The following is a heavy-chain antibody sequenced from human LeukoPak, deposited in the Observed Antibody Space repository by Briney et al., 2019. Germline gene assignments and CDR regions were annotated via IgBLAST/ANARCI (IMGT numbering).Heavy chain of an antibody. V-gene: IGHV3-7*01. Sequence: GGSLRLSCAGSGFTFGSYAMSWVRQAPGKGLEWVATIKGDGSDKYYVDSVKGRFTISRDNAKNSLFLQMNSLRAEDTAVYYCARDGGHSADYWGQGTQVTVSS. CDR2: IKGDGSDK. J-gene: IGHJ4*02. CDR1: GFTFGSYA. D-gene: IGHD1-26*01. CDR3: ARDGGHSADY.